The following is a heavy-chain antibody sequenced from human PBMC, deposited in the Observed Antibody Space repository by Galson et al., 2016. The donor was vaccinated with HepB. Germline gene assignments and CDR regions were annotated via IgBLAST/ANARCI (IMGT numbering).Heavy chain of an antibody. V-gene: IGHV1-69*06. CDR2: ILPIFGTT. J-gene: IGHJ4*02. D-gene: IGHD2-15*01. CDR1: GGTFSSYA. Sequence: SVKVSCKASGGTFSSYAISWVRQAPGQGLEWMGGILPIFGTTNYAQKFQGRLTITADKSTSTAYMELSSLRSEDTAVYYCARDGPGGGTYFDYWGQGTLVTVSS. CDR3: ARDGPGGGTYFDY.